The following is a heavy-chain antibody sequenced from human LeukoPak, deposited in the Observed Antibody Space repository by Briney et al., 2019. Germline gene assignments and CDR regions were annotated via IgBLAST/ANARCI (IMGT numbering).Heavy chain of an antibody. J-gene: IGHJ5*02. CDR2: IYRGGHT. CDR3: ATFSYAGNAGGSAGS. CDR1: GFTVSSNY. Sequence: GGSLRLSCAASGFTVSSNYMSWVRQAPGKGLEWVSVIYRGGHTYYADSVKGRFSISRDISKNTVYLQMNSLRAEDTAVYYCATFSYAGNAGGSAGSWGQGTLVTVSS. V-gene: IGHV3-53*01. D-gene: IGHD4-23*01.